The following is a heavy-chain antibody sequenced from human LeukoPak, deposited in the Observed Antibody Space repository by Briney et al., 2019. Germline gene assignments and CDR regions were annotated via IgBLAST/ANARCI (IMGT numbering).Heavy chain of an antibody. CDR3: SKGIAARRHPFLDAFEI. D-gene: IGHD6-6*01. CDR2: ISYDGSNK. Sequence: QPGGSLRLSCVASGFTFSSFGMNWVRQAPGKGLEWVAVISYDGSNKYYADSVKGRFTISRDNSKNTLYLQMNSLRAEDTAVYYCSKGIAARRHPFLDAFEIWGQGTMVTVSS. J-gene: IGHJ3*02. V-gene: IGHV3-30*03. CDR1: GFTFSSFG.